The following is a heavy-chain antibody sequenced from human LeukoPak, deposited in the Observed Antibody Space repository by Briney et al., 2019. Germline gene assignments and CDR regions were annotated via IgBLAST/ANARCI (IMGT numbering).Heavy chain of an antibody. Sequence: SSETLSLTCTVSGASISSSYWSWIRQPPGKGLEWIGYTYYTGGTNYNPSLRSRVATSIDPSKNHFSLKLNSVTAADTAVYYCARASGDYGDLYWYFDLWGRGTLVTVSS. J-gene: IGHJ2*01. D-gene: IGHD4-17*01. CDR1: GASISSSY. CDR3: ARASGDYGDLYWYFDL. CDR2: TYYTGGT. V-gene: IGHV4-59*01.